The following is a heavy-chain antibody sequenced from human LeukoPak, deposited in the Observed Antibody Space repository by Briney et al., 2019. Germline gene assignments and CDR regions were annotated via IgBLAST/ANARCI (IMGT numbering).Heavy chain of an antibody. Sequence: SETLSLTCAVYGGSFSGYYWSWIGQPPGKGLEWIGEINHSGSTNYNPSLKSRVTISVDTSKNQFSLKLSSVTAADTAVYYCARGFGGEVLLWFRELFHFDYWGQGTLVTVSS. CDR2: INHSGST. CDR1: GGSFSGYY. V-gene: IGHV4-34*01. CDR3: ARGFGGEVLLWFRELFHFDY. D-gene: IGHD3-10*01. J-gene: IGHJ4*02.